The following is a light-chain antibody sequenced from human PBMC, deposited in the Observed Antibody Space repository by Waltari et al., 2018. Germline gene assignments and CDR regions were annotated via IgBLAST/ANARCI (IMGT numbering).Light chain of an antibody. J-gene: IGLJ2*01. CDR1: NIGTKS. V-gene: IGLV3-21*02. CDR3: QVWDTSNDLVV. Sequence: SYVLTQPPSVSVAPGQTARITCGGNNIGTKSVHWYQQKPGQAPLLVVHDDRDRPSGIPDRFSGSNSGNTATLTISGVEAGDEADYFCQVWDTSNDLVVFGGGTKLTVL. CDR2: DDR.